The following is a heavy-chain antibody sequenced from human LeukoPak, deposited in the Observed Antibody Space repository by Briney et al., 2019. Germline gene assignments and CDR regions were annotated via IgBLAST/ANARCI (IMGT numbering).Heavy chain of an antibody. CDR1: GYTFTGYY. V-gene: IGHV1-2*02. CDR3: ARERYCSSTSCPRDWFDP. Sequence: ASVKVSCKASGYTFTGYYMHWVRQAPGQGLEWMGWINPNSGGTNYAQKFQGRVTMTRDTSISTAYMELSRLRSDDTAVYYCARERYCSSTSCPRDWFDPWAREPWSPSPQ. D-gene: IGHD2-2*01. J-gene: IGHJ5*02. CDR2: INPNSGGT.